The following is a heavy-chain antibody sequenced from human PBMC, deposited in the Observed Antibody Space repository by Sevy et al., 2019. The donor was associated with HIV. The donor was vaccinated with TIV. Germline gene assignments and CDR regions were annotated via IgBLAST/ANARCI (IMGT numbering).Heavy chain of an antibody. CDR2: ISSSGSNI. V-gene: IGHV3-11*01. CDR1: GFTFSDYY. CDR3: ARDLHRGLSGSTSGY. D-gene: IGHD3-3*01. J-gene: IGHJ4*02. Sequence: GGSLRLSCAASGFTFSDYYMSWIRQAPGKGLEWVSYISSSGSNIYYADSVKGRFTVSRDNAKNSMYLQMNSLRAEDPALYYCARDLHRGLSGSTSGYWGQGTLVTVSS.